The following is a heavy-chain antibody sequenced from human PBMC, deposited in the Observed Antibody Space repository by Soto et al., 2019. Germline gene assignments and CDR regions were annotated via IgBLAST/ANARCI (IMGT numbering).Heavy chain of an antibody. CDR3: ARSHYYGSGAYTPDDN. D-gene: IGHD3-10*01. J-gene: IGHJ4*02. Sequence: QVQLVQSGAEVKKPGASGKVSCKASGYTFTSYYMHWVRQAPGQGLEWMGMINPSGGSASYTQKFQGRVTMTRDTSTNTIYMELSSLRSEDTAVYYCARSHYYGSGAYTPDDNWGQGTLVIVSS. CDR1: GYTFTSYY. V-gene: IGHV1-46*03. CDR2: INPSGGSA.